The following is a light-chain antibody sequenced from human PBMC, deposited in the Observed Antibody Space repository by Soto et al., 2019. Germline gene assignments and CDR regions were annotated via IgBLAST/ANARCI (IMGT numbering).Light chain of an antibody. J-gene: IGKJ1*01. CDR1: QSVSSSY. CDR2: GAS. CDR3: QHYGSSAWT. Sequence: EIVLTQSPGTLSLSPGERATLSCRSSQSVSSSYLAWYQQKPGQSPRLLIYGASSRASGVPDRFSGSGSGTDFTLTFSRLEPEDCAVYYCQHYGSSAWTFGQGTKVEI. V-gene: IGKV3-20*01.